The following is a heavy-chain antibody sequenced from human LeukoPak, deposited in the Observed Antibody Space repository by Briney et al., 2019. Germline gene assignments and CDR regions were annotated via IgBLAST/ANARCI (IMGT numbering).Heavy chain of an antibody. J-gene: IGHJ3*02. Sequence: GGSLRLSCAASGFTFSSYSMNWVRQAPGKGLEWVSSISSSSSYIYYADSVKGRFTISRDNAKNSLYLQMNSLRAEDTAVYYCARYRFVMGATDSFDMWGQGTTVTVSS. CDR2: ISSSSSYI. D-gene: IGHD1-26*01. CDR3: ARYRFVMGATDSFDM. CDR1: GFTFSSYS. V-gene: IGHV3-21*01.